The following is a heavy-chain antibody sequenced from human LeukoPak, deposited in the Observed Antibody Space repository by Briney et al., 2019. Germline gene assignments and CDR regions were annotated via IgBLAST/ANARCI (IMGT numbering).Heavy chain of an antibody. CDR1: GFTVSSNY. V-gene: IGHV3-53*01. CDR3: AGYSSGWYFDY. Sequence: GGSLRLSCAASGFTVSSNYMSWVRQAPGKGLEWVSVIYSGGSTYYADSVEGRSTISRDNSKNTLYLQMNSLRAEDTAVYYRAGYSSGWYFDYWGQGTLVTVSS. J-gene: IGHJ4*02. CDR2: IYSGGST. D-gene: IGHD6-19*01.